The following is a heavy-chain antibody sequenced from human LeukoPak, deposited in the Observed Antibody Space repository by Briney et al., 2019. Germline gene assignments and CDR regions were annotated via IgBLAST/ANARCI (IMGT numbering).Heavy chain of an antibody. CDR2: INPNSGGT. D-gene: IGHD1-1*01. Sequence: ASVKVSCKASGYTFTGYYMHWVRQAPGQGLEWMGWINPNSGGTNYAQKFQGRVTMTRDTSISTAYMELSRLRSDDTAVYYCARDRSTRYNWNDLDYWGQGTLVTLSS. CDR1: GYTFTGYY. V-gene: IGHV1-2*02. J-gene: IGHJ4*02. CDR3: ARDRSTRYNWNDLDY.